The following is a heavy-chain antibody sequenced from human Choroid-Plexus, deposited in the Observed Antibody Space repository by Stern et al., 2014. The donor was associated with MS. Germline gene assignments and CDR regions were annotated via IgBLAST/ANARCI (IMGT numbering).Heavy chain of an antibody. D-gene: IGHD2/OR15-2a*01. J-gene: IGHJ5*02. CDR3: AKDRQYLTYFFDH. CDR2: GSYDGSNK. CDR1: GFTLGSCA. V-gene: IGHV3-30*18. Sequence: QLVESGGGVVQPGRPLRLSCGASGFTLGSCAMHWVRQAPGKGLEWVADGSYDGSNKDYADSVKGRFTISRDNSQNTLYMQMSSLRPEDTAVYYCAKDRQYLTYFFDHWGQGSLVTVSS.